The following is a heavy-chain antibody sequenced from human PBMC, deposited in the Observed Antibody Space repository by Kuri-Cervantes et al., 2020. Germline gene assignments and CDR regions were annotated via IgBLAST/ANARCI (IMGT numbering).Heavy chain of an antibody. J-gene: IGHJ6*02. V-gene: IGHV1-18*01. CDR1: GYTFTSYG. Sequence: ASVKVSCKASGYTFTSYGISWVRQAPGQGLEWMGWISAYNGNTNYAQKLQGRVTMTTDTSTSTAYMELRSLRSDDTAVYYCARSSGVIQYYGMDVWGQGTTVTVSS. CDR3: ARSSGVIQYYGMDV. D-gene: IGHD3-10*01. CDR2: ISAYNGNT.